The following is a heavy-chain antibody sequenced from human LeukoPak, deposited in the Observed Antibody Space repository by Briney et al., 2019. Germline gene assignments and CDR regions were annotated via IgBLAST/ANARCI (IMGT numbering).Heavy chain of an antibody. CDR2: INPNSGGT. V-gene: IGHV1-2*02. D-gene: IGHD3-22*01. Sequence: ASVKVSCKASGYTFTGYYMHWVRQAPGQGLEWMGWINPNSGGTNYAQKFQGRVTMTRDTSISTAYMELSRLRSDDTAVYYCARSERHYYDSSGYFPRGTDAFDIWGQGTMVTVSS. J-gene: IGHJ3*02. CDR1: GYTFTGYY. CDR3: ARSERHYYDSSGYFPRGTDAFDI.